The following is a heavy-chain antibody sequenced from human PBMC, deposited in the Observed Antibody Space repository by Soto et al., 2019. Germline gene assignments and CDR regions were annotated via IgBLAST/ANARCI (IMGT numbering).Heavy chain of an antibody. J-gene: IGHJ4*02. CDR3: AKDGSSGWYAGFDY. D-gene: IGHD6-19*01. Sequence: GGSLRLSCAASGFTFSSYAMSWVRQAPGKGLEWVSAISGSGGSTYYADSVKGRFTISRVNSKNTLYLQMNSLRAEDTAVYYCAKDGSSGWYAGFDYWGQGTLVTVSS. CDR1: GFTFSSYA. CDR2: ISGSGGST. V-gene: IGHV3-23*01.